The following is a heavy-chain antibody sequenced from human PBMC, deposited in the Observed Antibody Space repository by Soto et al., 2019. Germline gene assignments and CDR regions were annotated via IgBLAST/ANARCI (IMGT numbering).Heavy chain of an antibody. Sequence: EVQLLESGGGLVQPGGSLRLSCAASGFTFSDHAMTWVRQAPGKGQEWVSGISGGGSGAYYADSVKGRFTISRDNSKNTLFFQMDSLRAEDTAVYYCAKDLWSYVHWGQGTLVSVSS. CDR2: ISGGGSGA. CDR1: GFTFSDHA. CDR3: AKDLWSYVH. V-gene: IGHV3-23*01. J-gene: IGHJ4*02. D-gene: IGHD3-16*01.